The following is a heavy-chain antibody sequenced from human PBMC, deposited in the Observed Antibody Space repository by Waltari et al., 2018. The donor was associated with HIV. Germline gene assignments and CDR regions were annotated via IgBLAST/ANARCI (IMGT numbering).Heavy chain of an antibody. CDR1: GGSISSGGYY. Sequence: QVQLQESGPGLVKPSQTLSLTCTVSGGSISSGGYYWSWIRQHPGKGLEWIGYIYYSGSTYYNPSLKSRVTISVDTSKNQFSLKLSSVTAADTAVYYCARDRSMLFKGGNWFDPWGQGTLVTVSS. CDR2: IYYSGST. D-gene: IGHD2-8*01. CDR3: ARDRSMLFKGGNWFDP. V-gene: IGHV4-31*03. J-gene: IGHJ5*02.